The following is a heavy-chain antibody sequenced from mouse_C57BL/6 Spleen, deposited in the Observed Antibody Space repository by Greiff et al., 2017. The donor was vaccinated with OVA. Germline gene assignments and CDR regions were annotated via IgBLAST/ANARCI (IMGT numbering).Heavy chain of an antibody. CDR3: TRLYYYGSSYPLYFDY. J-gene: IGHJ2*01. CDR1: GYTFTSYW. Sequence: EVQLVESGTVLARPGASVKMSCKTSGYTFTSYWMHWVKQRPGQGLEWIGAIYPGNSDTSYNQKFKGKAKLTAVTSASTAYMELSSLTNEDSAVYYCTRLYYYGSSYPLYFDYWGQGTTLTVSS. CDR2: IYPGNSDT. V-gene: IGHV1-5*01. D-gene: IGHD1-1*01.